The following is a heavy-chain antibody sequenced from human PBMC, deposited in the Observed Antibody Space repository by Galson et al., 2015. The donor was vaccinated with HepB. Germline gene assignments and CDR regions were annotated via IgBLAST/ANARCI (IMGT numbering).Heavy chain of an antibody. J-gene: IGHJ4*02. CDR1: GYSFNIYS. V-gene: IGHV1-3*01. CDR3: VRGGQWPQFYFFDY. CDR2: VNAGNGDT. Sequence: SVKVSCKASGYSFNIYSIHWMRQAPGHRLEWMGRVNAGNGDTRYSQKFQDRITLTRDTSATTTYMELSSMESEDTAVYYCVRGGQWPQFYFFDYWGQGTLVTVSS. D-gene: IGHD5-24*01.